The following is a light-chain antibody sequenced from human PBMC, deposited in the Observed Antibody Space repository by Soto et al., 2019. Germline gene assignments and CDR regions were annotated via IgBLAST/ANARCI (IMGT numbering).Light chain of an antibody. CDR1: SSNIGSNF. V-gene: IGLV1-51*01. Sequence: QPVLTQPPSVSAAPGQKVTISCSGSSSNIGSNFVSWYQQLPGTAPKLLIYDNNKRPSGIPDRFSGSKSGTSATLGIAGLQTWDEAIYYCGTCHSSLRARVFGGGTKLTVL. CDR3: GTCHSSLRARV. J-gene: IGLJ3*02. CDR2: DNN.